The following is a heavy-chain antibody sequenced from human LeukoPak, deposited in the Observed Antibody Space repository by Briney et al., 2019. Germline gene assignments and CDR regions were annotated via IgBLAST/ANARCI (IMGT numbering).Heavy chain of an antibody. D-gene: IGHD6-19*01. CDR2: INPNSGGT. V-gene: IGHV1-2*02. Sequence: GASVKVSCKASGYTFTGYYMHWVRQAPGQGLEWMGWINPNSGGTNYAQKFQGRVTMTRDTSISTAYMELSRMRSDDTAVYYCARSPYSSGWYGVLGYFQHWGQGTLVTVSS. J-gene: IGHJ1*01. CDR3: ARSPYSSGWYGVLGYFQH. CDR1: GYTFTGYY.